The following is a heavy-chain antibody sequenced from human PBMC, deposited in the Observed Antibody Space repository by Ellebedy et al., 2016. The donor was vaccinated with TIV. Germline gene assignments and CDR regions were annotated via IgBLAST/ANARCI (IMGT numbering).Heavy chain of an antibody. CDR1: GYTFISYA. CDR2: INAGNGNT. V-gene: IGHV1-3*01. Sequence: AASVKVSCKASGYTFISYAMHWVRQAPGQRLEWMGWINAGNGNTKYSQKFQGRVTITRDTSASTAYMELSSLRSEDTGVYYCARGDRVAPPFDYWGQGTLVTVSS. D-gene: IGHD2-15*01. J-gene: IGHJ4*02. CDR3: ARGDRVAPPFDY.